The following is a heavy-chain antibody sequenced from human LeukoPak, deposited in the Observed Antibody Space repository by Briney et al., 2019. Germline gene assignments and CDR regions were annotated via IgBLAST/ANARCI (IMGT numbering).Heavy chain of an antibody. D-gene: IGHD3-22*01. CDR3: ARAYYYDSSGYSRHYFDY. J-gene: IGHJ4*02. V-gene: IGHV3-30-3*01. CDR2: ISYDGSNK. Sequence: GGSLRLSCAASGFTFSSYAMHWVRQAPGKGLEWVAVISYDGSNKYYADSVKGRFTISRDNSKNTLYLQMNSLRAEDTAVYYCARAYYYDSSGYSRHYFDYGGQGPLVPVS. CDR1: GFTFSSYA.